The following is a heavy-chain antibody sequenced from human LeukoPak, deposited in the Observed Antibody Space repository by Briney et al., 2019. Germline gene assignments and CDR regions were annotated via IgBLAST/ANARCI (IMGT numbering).Heavy chain of an antibody. V-gene: IGHV4-39*07. CDR3: ARGAWRGKSFDY. CDR2: IYYSGST. D-gene: IGHD3-3*01. Sequence: SETLSLTCTVSGGSISSSSYYWGWIRQPPGKGLEWIGSIYYSGSTYYNPSLKSRVIISVDKSKKQFSLKLNSVTAADTAVYYCARGAWRGKSFDYWGQGTLVSVSS. CDR1: GGSISSSSYY. J-gene: IGHJ4*02.